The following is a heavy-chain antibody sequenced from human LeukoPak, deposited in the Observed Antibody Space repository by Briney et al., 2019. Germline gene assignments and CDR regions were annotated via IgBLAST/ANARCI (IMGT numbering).Heavy chain of an antibody. Sequence: ASVKVSCKVSGYTLTELSMHWVRQAPGKGLEWMGGFDPEDGETIYAQKFQGRVTMTEDTSTDTAYMELSSLRSEDTAVYYCATDSGVLAKDYYDSSGHPKHVDYWGQGTLVTVSS. V-gene: IGHV1-24*01. CDR3: ATDSGVLAKDYYDSSGHPKHVDY. CDR2: FDPEDGET. CDR1: GYTLTELS. D-gene: IGHD3-22*01. J-gene: IGHJ4*02.